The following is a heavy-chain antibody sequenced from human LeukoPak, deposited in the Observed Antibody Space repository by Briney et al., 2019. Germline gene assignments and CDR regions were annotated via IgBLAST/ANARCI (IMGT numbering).Heavy chain of an antibody. Sequence: GGSLRLSCAASGFTFSSYSMNWVRQAPGKGLEWVSYISSSSSTIYYADSVKGRFTISRDNAKNSLYLQMNSLRAEDTAVYYCAKDSMADDAFDIWGQGTMVTVSS. CDR2: ISSSSSTI. J-gene: IGHJ3*02. CDR1: GFTFSSYS. V-gene: IGHV3-48*01. CDR3: AKDSMADDAFDI. D-gene: IGHD5-24*01.